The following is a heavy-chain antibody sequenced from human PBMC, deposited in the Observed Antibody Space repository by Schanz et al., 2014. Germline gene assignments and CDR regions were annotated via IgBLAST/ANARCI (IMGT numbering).Heavy chain of an antibody. D-gene: IGHD6-13*01. J-gene: IGHJ4*02. CDR3: AKDLAAVGVFDY. Sequence: AQLVESGGGVVQPGRSLRLSCAASGFAFRSYAMHWVRQAPGKGLEWVATISGSSENTYYADSVKGRVTISRDNSKNTLDLQMNSLRAEDTAIYYCAKDLAAVGVFDYWGQGSLVTVSP. CDR1: GFAFRSYA. CDR2: ISGSSENT. V-gene: IGHV3-23*04.